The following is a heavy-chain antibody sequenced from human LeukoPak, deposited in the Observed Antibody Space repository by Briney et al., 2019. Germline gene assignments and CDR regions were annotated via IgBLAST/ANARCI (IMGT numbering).Heavy chain of an antibody. CDR3: ARDAGYGHNWFVP. CDR1: GFTFSNYD. CDR2: ISSDGSNK. J-gene: IGHJ5*02. Sequence: SGGSLRLSCAASGFTFSNYDMHWVRQAPGKGLEWVAVISSDGSNKYYADSVKGRFTISRDNSKNTLYLQMNSLRAEDTAVYSCARDAGYGHNWFVPWGQGALVTLSP. V-gene: IGHV3-33*01. D-gene: IGHD5-18*01.